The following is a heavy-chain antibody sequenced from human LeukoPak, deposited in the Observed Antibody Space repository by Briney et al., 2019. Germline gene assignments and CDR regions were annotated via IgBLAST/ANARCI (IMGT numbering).Heavy chain of an antibody. Sequence: GGSLRLSCAASGFTVSSNYMSWVRQAPGKGLKWASVIYSGGSTYYADSVKGRFTISRGNSKNTLYLQMNSLRAEDTAVYYCARKNSNYYYGMDVWGQGTLVTVSS. CDR1: GFTVSSNY. V-gene: IGHV3-53*01. J-gene: IGHJ6*02. CDR3: ARKNSNYYYGMDV. CDR2: IYSGGST. D-gene: IGHD1-7*01.